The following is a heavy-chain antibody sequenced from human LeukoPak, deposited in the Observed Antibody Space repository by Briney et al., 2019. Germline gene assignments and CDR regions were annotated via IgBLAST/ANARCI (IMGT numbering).Heavy chain of an antibody. D-gene: IGHD4-17*01. CDR3: AREESPDYGDYAASY. CDR2: INPNSGGT. V-gene: IGHV1-2*02. CDR1: GYTCTGYY. Sequence: GASVKVSCKASGYTCTGYYMHWVRQAPGQGLEWMGWINPNSGGTNYAQKFQGRVTMTRDTSISTAYMELSRLRSDDTAVYYCAREESPDYGDYAASYWGQGTLVTVSS. J-gene: IGHJ4*02.